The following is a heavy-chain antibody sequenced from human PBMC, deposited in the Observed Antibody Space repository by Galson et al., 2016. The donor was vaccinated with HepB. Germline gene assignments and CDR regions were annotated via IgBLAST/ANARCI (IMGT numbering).Heavy chain of an antibody. D-gene: IGHD2-15*01. V-gene: IGHV3-33*01. CDR3: AATVHCCGGNCHCYFDY. Sequence: SLRLSCAASGFTFSAHAMHWVRQAPGKGLEWVAVIWFDGSEKYYSDSVKGRFTISRDNSKNTLDLQMNSLRAEDTAVYYCAATVHCCGGNCHCYFDYWGQGTLVTVSS. CDR1: GFTFSAHA. J-gene: IGHJ4*02. CDR2: IWFDGSEK.